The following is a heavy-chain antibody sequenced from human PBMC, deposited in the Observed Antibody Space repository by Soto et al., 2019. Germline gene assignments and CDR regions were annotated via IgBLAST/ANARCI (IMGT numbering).Heavy chain of an antibody. V-gene: IGHV3-30-3*01. J-gene: IGHJ6*02. CDR1: GFTFSSYA. D-gene: IGHD3-3*01. Sequence: GGSLRLSCAASGFTFSSYAMHWVRQAPGKGLEWVAVISYDGSNKYYADSVKGRFTISRDNSKNTLYLQMNSLRAEDTAVYYCARDLAHFGVHYYYGMDVWGQGTTVTVSS. CDR2: ISYDGSNK. CDR3: ARDLAHFGVHYYYGMDV.